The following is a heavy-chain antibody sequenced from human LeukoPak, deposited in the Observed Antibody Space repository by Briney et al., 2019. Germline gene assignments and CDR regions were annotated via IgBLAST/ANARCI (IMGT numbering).Heavy chain of an antibody. D-gene: IGHD3-22*01. CDR2: IYYSGST. V-gene: IGHV4-39*01. J-gene: IGHJ1*01. CDR1: GRSISSSSYY. Sequence: SDTLSLPCTVSGRSISSSSYYWGWIRQPPGKGLEWVERIYYSGSTYYNPTLNSRGTISVDTSKNQCSMKLSSVTAADTAVYYCASPLRNYYDSSGYYYVSYFQHWGQGTLVTVSS. CDR3: ASPLRNYYDSSGYYYVSYFQH.